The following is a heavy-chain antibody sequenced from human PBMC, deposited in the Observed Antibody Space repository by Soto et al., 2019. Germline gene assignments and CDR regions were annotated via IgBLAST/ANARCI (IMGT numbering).Heavy chain of an antibody. D-gene: IGHD3-22*01. CDR1: GYSFTSYW. V-gene: IGHV5-10-1*01. Sequence: PGESLKISCKGSGYSFTSYWISWVRQMPGKGLEWMGRIDPSDSYTNYSPSFQGHVTISADKSISTAYLQWSSLKASDTAMYYCARQGSSGYQADNWFDPWGQRTLVTVSS. CDR2: IDPSDSYT. CDR3: ARQGSSGYQADNWFDP. J-gene: IGHJ5*02.